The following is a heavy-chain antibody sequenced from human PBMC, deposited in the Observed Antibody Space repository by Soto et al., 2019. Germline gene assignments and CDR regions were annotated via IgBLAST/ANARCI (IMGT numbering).Heavy chain of an antibody. CDR3: ARDLPLVVVPAAILGYFYY. CDR1: GYTFTSYG. J-gene: IGHJ4*02. Sequence: QVQLVQSGAEVKQTGASVKVSCKASGYTFTSYGISWVRQAPGQGLEWMGWISAYNGNTNYAQKLQGRVTMTTDTSTSTAYMEVRSLRSDDTAVYYCARDLPLVVVPAAILGYFYYWGQGNLVPVSS. D-gene: IGHD2-2*02. CDR2: ISAYNGNT. V-gene: IGHV1-18*04.